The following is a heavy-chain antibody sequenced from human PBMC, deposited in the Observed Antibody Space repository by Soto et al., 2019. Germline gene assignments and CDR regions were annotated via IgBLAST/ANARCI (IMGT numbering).Heavy chain of an antibody. CDR2: INSDGSST. D-gene: IGHD2-2*01. Sequence: GGSLRLSCAASGLTFSSYWMHWVRQAPGKGLVWVSRINSDGSSTNYADSVKGRFTISRDNAKNTLYLQMNSLRAEDTAVYYCANSFFYLYVAAAEIHDYPGQGSFVTGSS. CDR1: GLTFSSYW. J-gene: IGHJ4*01. V-gene: IGHV3-74*01. CDR3: ANSFFYLYVAAAEIHDY.